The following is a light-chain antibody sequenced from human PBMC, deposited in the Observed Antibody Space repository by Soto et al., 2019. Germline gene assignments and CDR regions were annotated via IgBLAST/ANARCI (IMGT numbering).Light chain of an antibody. V-gene: IGKV1-39*01. CDR3: QQYYSTPIT. Sequence: IQMSQPPSSLSASVRDRVTITCRASQSISSYLNWYQQKPGKAPKLLIYAASSLQSGIPSRFSGSGSGTDFTLTISSLQPEDFAPYYCQQYYSTPITFGQGTRLEI. J-gene: IGKJ5*01. CDR1: QSISSY. CDR2: AAS.